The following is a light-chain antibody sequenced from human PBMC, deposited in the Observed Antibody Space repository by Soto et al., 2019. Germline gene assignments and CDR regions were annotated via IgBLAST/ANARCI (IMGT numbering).Light chain of an antibody. Sequence: EIVMTQSPATLSVSPGERATLSSRASQSINNNLAWYQQKPGQAPRLLIYGASTRATGIPARFSGSGSGTEFTLTISSLQSEDFAVYYCQQFNNWPRTFGQGTKV. CDR2: GAS. J-gene: IGKJ1*01. CDR1: QSINNN. V-gene: IGKV3-15*01. CDR3: QQFNNWPRT.